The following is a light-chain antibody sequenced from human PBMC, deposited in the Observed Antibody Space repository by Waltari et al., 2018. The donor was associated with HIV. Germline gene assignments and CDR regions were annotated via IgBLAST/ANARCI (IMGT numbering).Light chain of an antibody. J-gene: IGLJ2*01. CDR2: EVS. V-gene: IGLV2-8*01. CDR3: SSYAGSNNLV. CDR1: SSDVGGYNY. Sequence: QSALTQPPSASGSPGQSVTISCTGTSSDVGGYNYVSWYQQHPGKAPQLMIDEVSKRPAGGPDRVSGSKSGNTASLTVCGLQAEDEAEYYGSSYAGSNNLVFGGGTKLTVL.